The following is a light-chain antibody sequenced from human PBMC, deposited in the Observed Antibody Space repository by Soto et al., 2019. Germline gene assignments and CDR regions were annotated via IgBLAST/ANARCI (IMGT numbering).Light chain of an antibody. Sequence: QSALTQPASVSGSPGQSITVSCTGTATDIGGADYVSWYQQHPGKAPKLMIYEVSNRPSGVSDRFSGSKAGNTASLTISGLQAEDEADYYCSSFTTSSTWVFGGGTKVTVL. J-gene: IGLJ3*02. CDR1: ATDIGGADY. CDR2: EVS. CDR3: SSFTTSSTWV. V-gene: IGLV2-14*01.